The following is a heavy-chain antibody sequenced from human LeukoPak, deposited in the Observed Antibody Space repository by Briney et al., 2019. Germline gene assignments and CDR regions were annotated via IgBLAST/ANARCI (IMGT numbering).Heavy chain of an antibody. J-gene: IGHJ4*02. CDR1: GGSISSSSYY. V-gene: IGHV4-39*07. D-gene: IGHD3-10*01. CDR3: ARESDYGSAEYYFDY. Sequence: SETLSLTCTVSGGSISSSSYYWGWIRQPPGKGLEWIGSIYYSGSTYYNPSLKSRVTISVDTSKNQFSLKLSSVTAADTAVYYCARESDYGSAEYYFDYWGQGTLVTVSS. CDR2: IYYSGST.